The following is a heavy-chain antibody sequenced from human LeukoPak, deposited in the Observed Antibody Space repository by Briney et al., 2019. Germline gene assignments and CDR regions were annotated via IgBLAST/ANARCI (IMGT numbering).Heavy chain of an antibody. CDR2: ISGSGGST. Sequence: GGSLTLSCAASGFTFSSYAMSWVRQAPGKGLEWVSAISGSGGSTSYADSVKGRFTISRDNSKNTLYLQMNSLRAEDTAVYYCAKAHYGDYVHYYYYMDVWGKGTTVTVSS. CDR1: GFTFSSYA. CDR3: AKAHYGDYVHYYYYMDV. D-gene: IGHD4-17*01. J-gene: IGHJ6*03. V-gene: IGHV3-23*01.